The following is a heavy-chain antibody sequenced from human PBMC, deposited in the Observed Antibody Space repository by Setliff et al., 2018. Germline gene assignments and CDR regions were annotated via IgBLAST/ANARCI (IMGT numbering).Heavy chain of an antibody. Sequence: PGGSLRLSCAASGFTFSSSAMAWVRQAPGKGLEWVSAISSTITSTYYADSVKGRFTISRDNSKNTLYLQMNSLRAEDTAVYYCARGEGGYSYGLPFDYWGQGTLVTVSS. CDR3: ARGEGGYSYGLPFDY. J-gene: IGHJ4*02. CDR1: GFTFSSSA. V-gene: IGHV3-23*01. D-gene: IGHD5-18*01. CDR2: ISSTITST.